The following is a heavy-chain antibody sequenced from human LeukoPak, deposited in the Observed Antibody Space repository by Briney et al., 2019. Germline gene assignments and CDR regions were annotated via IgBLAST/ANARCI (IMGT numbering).Heavy chain of an antibody. D-gene: IGHD6-13*01. CDR2: INPNSGAT. V-gene: IGHV1-2*02. CDR3: ARAHLIAAPGYNWFDP. J-gene: IGHJ5*02. CDR1: GYTFTGFY. Sequence: GASVKVSCKASGYTFTGFYMHWVRQAPGQGLEWVGWINPNSGATNYARKFQGRVTMTRDTSINTAYMELSSLRSNDTAVFYCARAHLIAAPGYNWFDPWGQGTLVTVSS.